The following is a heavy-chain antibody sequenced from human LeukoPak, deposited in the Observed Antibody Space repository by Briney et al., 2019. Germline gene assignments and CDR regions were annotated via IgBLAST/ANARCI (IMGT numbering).Heavy chain of an antibody. CDR1: GGTFSSYA. J-gene: IGHJ6*02. CDR2: IIPIFGTA. D-gene: IGHD3-22*01. Sequence: ASVKASCKASGGTFSSYAISWVRQAPRQGLEWMGEIIPIFGTANYAQKFQGRVTITADESTSPAYMELSSLRSEDTAVYYCARGARYYDSSGPMDVWGQGTTVTVSS. CDR3: ARGARYYDSSGPMDV. V-gene: IGHV1-69*13.